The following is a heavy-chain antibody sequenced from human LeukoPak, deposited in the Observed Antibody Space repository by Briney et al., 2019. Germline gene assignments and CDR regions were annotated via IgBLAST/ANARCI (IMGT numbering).Heavy chain of an antibody. Sequence: GASVKVSCKASGYTFTGYYMHWVRQAPGQGLEWMGWINPTSGGTNYAQKFQGRVTMTRDTSISTAYMELRSLRSDDTAVYYCARDPPDYDILTGYYPPDWFDPWGQGTLVNVS. CDR2: INPTSGGT. J-gene: IGHJ5*02. V-gene: IGHV1-2*02. CDR3: ARDPPDYDILTGYYPPDWFDP. CDR1: GYTFTGYY. D-gene: IGHD3-9*01.